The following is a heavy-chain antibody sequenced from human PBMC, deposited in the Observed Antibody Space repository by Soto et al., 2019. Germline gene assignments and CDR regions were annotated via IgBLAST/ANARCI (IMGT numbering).Heavy chain of an antibody. Sequence: QVTLKESGPVLVKPTETLPLTCTVSGFSLSTARMGVSWIRQPPGKALEWLAHIFSNDEKSYSTSLKSRLTISKDTSKSQVVLTMTNMDPVDTATYYCARILEQQLDNWFDPWGQGTLVTVSS. CDR2: IFSNDEK. J-gene: IGHJ5*02. CDR1: GFSLSTARMG. V-gene: IGHV2-26*01. D-gene: IGHD6-13*01. CDR3: ARILEQQLDNWFDP.